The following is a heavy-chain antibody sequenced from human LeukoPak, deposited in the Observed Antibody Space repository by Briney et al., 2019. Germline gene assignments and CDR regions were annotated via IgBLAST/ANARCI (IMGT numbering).Heavy chain of an antibody. D-gene: IGHD6-6*01. J-gene: IGHJ4*02. CDR2: ISGSGDST. V-gene: IGHV3-23*01. Sequence: GGSLRLSCAASGFTFSSYAMRWVRLAPGKGLEWVSAISGSGDSTYYADSVKGRFTIYRDNSKSTLYLQMNSLRAEDTAVYYCAKGTIIAARPGYFDYWGQGTLVTVSS. CDR3: AKGTIIAARPGYFDY. CDR1: GFTFSSYA.